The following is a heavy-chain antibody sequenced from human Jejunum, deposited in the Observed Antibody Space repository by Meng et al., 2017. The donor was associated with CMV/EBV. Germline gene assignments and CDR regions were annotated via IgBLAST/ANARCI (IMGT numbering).Heavy chain of an antibody. J-gene: IGHJ2*01. CDR3: ARDVTTTYWYFEL. Sequence: VSGGSIISGSYYWSWIRQHPGKGLEWIGYIYYSGSTSYNPSLRSRVTISIDTSKNQFSLKLSSVTAADTAVYYCARDVTTTYWYFELWGRGTLVTVSS. CDR1: GGSIISGSYY. D-gene: IGHD1/OR15-1a*01. V-gene: IGHV4-31*02. CDR2: IYYSGST.